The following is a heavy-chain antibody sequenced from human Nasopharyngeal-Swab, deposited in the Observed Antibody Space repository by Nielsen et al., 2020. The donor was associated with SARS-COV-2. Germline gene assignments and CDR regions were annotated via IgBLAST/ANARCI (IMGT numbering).Heavy chain of an antibody. CDR3: AKAPYLRGLDV. Sequence: GGSLRLPCAASGFTFSSYAMSWVRRAPGKGLEWVSIISGSGDTTYYADSVNDRFTISRDNSKNTLYLQMNSLRVEDTAVYYCAKAPYLRGLDVWGQGTTVTVSS. CDR2: ISGSGDTT. CDR1: GFTFSSYA. J-gene: IGHJ6*02. V-gene: IGHV3-23*01. D-gene: IGHD2-21*01.